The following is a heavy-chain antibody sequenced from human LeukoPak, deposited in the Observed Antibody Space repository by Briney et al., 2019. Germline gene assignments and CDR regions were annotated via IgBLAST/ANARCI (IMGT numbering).Heavy chain of an antibody. D-gene: IGHD3-22*01. CDR2: ISYDGNNK. V-gene: IGHV3-30*18. J-gene: IGHJ4*02. CDR1: GLTFSSYA. CDR3: AKGSGNYYVGYLDY. Sequence: GGSLRLSCAASGLTFSSYAMHWVRQAPGKGLEWVAVISYDGNNKYYIDSVKGRFTISRDNSKNTLYLQMDSLRAEDTAVYYCAKGSGNYYVGYLDYWGQGTLVTASS.